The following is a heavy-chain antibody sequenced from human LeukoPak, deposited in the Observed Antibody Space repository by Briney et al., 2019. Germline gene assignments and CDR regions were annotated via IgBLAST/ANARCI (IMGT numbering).Heavy chain of an antibody. CDR1: GFTFSTSW. V-gene: IGHV3-7*01. CDR3: ARKLYYYDSSAAGWFDP. D-gene: IGHD3-22*01. Sequence: GGSLRLSCAASGFTFSTSWMPWVRQAPGQGLEWVAKIKQDGGETYYADSVKGRVTISRDNPKNKLYLQMKSLRAEDTAVYHCARKLYYYDSSAAGWFDPWGQGTLVTVSS. J-gene: IGHJ5*02. CDR2: IKQDGGET.